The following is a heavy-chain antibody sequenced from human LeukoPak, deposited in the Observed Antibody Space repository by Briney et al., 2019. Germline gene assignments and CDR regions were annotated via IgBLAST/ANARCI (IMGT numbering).Heavy chain of an antibody. V-gene: IGHV3-48*01. Sequence: ETLSLTCAIYDASFSGYYWSWIRQPPGKGLEWISYIGSGSGAIFYAPSVRGRFTVSRDNDKNLLFLQMHSLRVEDTAVYYCARDPRYFDYWGHGTLVTVSS. CDR2: IGSGSGAI. J-gene: IGHJ4*01. CDR3: ARDPRYFDY. CDR1: DASFSGYY.